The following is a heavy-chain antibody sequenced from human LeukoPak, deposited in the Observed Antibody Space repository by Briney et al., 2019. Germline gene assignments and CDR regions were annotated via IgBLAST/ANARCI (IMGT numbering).Heavy chain of an antibody. J-gene: IGHJ6*02. Sequence: SETLSLTCTVSGGSISSYYWSWIRQPPGKGLEWIGYIYYSGSTNYNPPLKSRVTISVDTSKNQFSLKLSSVTAADTAVYYCARGARRVYYYYGMDVWGQGTTVTVSS. CDR3: ARGARRVYYYYGMDV. CDR2: IYYSGST. CDR1: GGSISSYY. D-gene: IGHD1-14*01. V-gene: IGHV4-59*01.